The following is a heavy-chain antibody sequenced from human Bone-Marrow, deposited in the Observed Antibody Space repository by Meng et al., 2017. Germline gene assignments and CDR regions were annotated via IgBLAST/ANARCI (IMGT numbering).Heavy chain of an antibody. CDR3: ARVDYYGSGSYRDS. V-gene: IGHV4-39*07. CDR2: IYYSGSI. Sequence: SETLSLTCTVSGGSINSSRYYWGWIRQPPGKGLEWVGSIYYSGSIYYNPSLKSRGTISLDTSKNQFSLKLSSVTAADTAVYYCARVDYYGSGSYRDSWGQGTLVTVSS. D-gene: IGHD3-10*01. J-gene: IGHJ4*02. CDR1: GGSINSSRYY.